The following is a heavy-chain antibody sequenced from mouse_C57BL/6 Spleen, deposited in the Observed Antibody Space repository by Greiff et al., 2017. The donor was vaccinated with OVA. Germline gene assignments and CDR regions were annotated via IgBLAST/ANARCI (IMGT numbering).Heavy chain of an antibody. D-gene: IGHD2-10*02. CDR1: GYAFSSSW. V-gene: IGHV1-82*01. Sequence: VQLKQSGPELVKPGASVKISCKASGYAFSSSWMNWVKQRPGKGLEWIGRIYPGDGDTNYNGKFKGKATLTADKSSSTAYMQLSSLTSEDSAVYFCARGGVWYYFDYWGQGTTLTVSS. CDR3: ARGGVWYYFDY. CDR2: IYPGDGDT. J-gene: IGHJ2*01.